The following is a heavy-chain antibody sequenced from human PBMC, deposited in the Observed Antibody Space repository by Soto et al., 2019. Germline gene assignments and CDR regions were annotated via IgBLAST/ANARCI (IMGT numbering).Heavy chain of an antibody. D-gene: IGHD1-26*01. V-gene: IGHV1-69*13. CDR1: GGTLSSYA. Sequence: ASVKVSCKASGGTLSSYAISWVRQAPGQGLEWMGGIIPIFGTANYAQKFQGGVTITADESTSTAYMELSSLRSEDTAVYYCARGTGGKSPEVGAFDIWGQGTMVTVSS. CDR2: IIPIFGTA. CDR3: ARGTGGKSPEVGAFDI. J-gene: IGHJ3*02.